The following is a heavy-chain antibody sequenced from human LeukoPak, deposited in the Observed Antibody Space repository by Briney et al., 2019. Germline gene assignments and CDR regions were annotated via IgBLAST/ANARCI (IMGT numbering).Heavy chain of an antibody. D-gene: IGHD2-15*01. Sequence: ASVKVSCKASGYTFTSYGISWVRQAPGQGLEWMGWISAYNGNTNYAQKLQGRVTMTTDTSTSTAYMEPRSLRSDDTAVYYCARDEGVAATCWFDPWGQGTLVTVSS. J-gene: IGHJ5*02. CDR2: ISAYNGNT. CDR1: GYTFTSYG. CDR3: ARDEGVAATCWFDP. V-gene: IGHV1-18*01.